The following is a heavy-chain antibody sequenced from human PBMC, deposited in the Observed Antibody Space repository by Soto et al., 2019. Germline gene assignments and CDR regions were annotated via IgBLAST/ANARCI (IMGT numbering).Heavy chain of an antibody. CDR3: VRDCSGGSCYSNYGLDV. CDR1: GGSVSSDIYY. J-gene: IGHJ6*02. Sequence: SETLSLTCTVSGGSVSSDIYYWSWIRQPPGKGLEWMGYIYYSGSTKYNPSLKSRVTISVDTSKNQFSLKLRSVTAADTAVYYCVRDCSGGSCYSNYGLDVWGQGTTVTVSS. V-gene: IGHV4-61*01. CDR2: IYYSGST. D-gene: IGHD2-15*01.